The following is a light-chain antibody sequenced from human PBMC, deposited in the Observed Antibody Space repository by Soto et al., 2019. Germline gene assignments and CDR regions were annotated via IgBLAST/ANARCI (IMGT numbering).Light chain of an antibody. CDR3: QQYNNWPVWT. J-gene: IGKJ1*01. CDR2: GAS. V-gene: IGKV3-15*01. Sequence: IVMTQSPATLSVTPGERATLSCRASQGVSSNLAWYQQKPGQAPRLLIYGASTRATGIPARFSGSGSGTEFTLTISSLQSEDFAVYYCQQYNNWPVWTFGQGTKVDIK. CDR1: QGVSSN.